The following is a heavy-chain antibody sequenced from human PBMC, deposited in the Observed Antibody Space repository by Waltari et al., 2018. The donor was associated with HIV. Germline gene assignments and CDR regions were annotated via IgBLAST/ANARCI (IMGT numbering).Heavy chain of an antibody. V-gene: IGHV3-23*01. CDR2: TSGRGCDA. Sequence: EVQILESGGGVMQPGGSLRLYCVMSGFDSRTSAMSWVRRAPGTGPDRVSGTSGRGCDAYYAASVKGRFTTTRDNASNTVYLQSTNLTEEDPAIHFTARGGVRQWVVRPWVRALWGRGSAVTVSS. D-gene: IGHD6-19*01. CDR3: ARGGVRQWVVRPWVRAL. CDR1: GFDSRTSA. J-gene: IGHJ2*01.